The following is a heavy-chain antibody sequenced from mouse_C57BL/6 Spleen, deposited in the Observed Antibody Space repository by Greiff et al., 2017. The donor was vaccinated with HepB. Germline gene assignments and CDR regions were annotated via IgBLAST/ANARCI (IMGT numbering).Heavy chain of an antibody. V-gene: IGHV6-3*01. CDR3: TGDNPFAY. CDR2: IRLKSDNYAT. J-gene: IGHJ3*01. D-gene: IGHD1-3*01. Sequence: DVHLVESGGGLVQPGGSMKLSCVASGFTFSNYWMNWVRQSPEKGLEWVAQIRLKSDNYATHYAESVKGRFTISRDDSKSSVYLQMNNLRAEDTGIYYCTGDNPFAYWGQGTLVTVSA. CDR1: GFTFSNYW.